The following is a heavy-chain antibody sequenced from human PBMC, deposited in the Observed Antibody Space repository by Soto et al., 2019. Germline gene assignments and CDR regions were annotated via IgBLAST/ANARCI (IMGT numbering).Heavy chain of an antibody. D-gene: IGHD6-13*01. Sequence: SEILSLTCAVYGGSFSGYYWSWIRQPPGKGLEWIGEINHSGSTNYNPSLKSRVTISVDTSKNQFSLKLSSVTAADTAVYYCARGGEQQLLVYYYYGMDVWGQGTTVTVSS. V-gene: IGHV4-34*01. J-gene: IGHJ6*02. CDR2: INHSGST. CDR3: ARGGEQQLLVYYYYGMDV. CDR1: GGSFSGYY.